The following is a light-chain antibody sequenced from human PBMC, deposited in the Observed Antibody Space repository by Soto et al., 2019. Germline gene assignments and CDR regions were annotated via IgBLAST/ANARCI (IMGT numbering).Light chain of an antibody. Sequence: IVLTQSXVTLXFXXXXXXTXXRXASQSVSSSYLAWYQQKPGQAPRLLIYGASSRATGIPDRFSGSGSGTDFTLTISRLEPEDFAVYYCQQYGSSPWTFGQGTKVNI. CDR3: QQYGSSPWT. CDR2: GAS. V-gene: IGKV3-20*01. J-gene: IGKJ1*01. CDR1: QSVSSSY.